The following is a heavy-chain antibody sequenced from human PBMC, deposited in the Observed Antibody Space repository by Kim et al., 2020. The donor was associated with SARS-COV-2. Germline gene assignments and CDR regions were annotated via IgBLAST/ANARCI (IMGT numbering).Heavy chain of an antibody. Sequence: SETLSLTCTVSGYSISSGYYWGWIRQPPGKGLEWIGSIYHSGSTYYNPSLKSRVTISVDTSKNQFSLKLSSVTAADTAVYYCARPKDYYGSGSYYGWFDPWGQGTLVTVSS. J-gene: IGHJ5*02. D-gene: IGHD3-10*01. CDR2: IYHSGST. CDR1: GYSISSGYY. CDR3: ARPKDYYGSGSYYGWFDP. V-gene: IGHV4-38-2*02.